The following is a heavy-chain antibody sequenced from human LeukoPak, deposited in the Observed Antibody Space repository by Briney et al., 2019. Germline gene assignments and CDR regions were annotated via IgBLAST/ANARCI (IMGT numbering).Heavy chain of an antibody. CDR2: IIPIFGTA. J-gene: IGHJ6*04. CDR1: GGTFSSYA. D-gene: IGHD2-2*01. Sequence: ASVKVSCKASGGTFSSYAISWVRQAPGQGLEWMGGIIPIFGTANYAQKFQGRVTITADESTSTAYMELSSLRSEDTAVYYCAVKRGGYCSSTSCHFSHGMDVWGKGTTVTVSS. V-gene: IGHV1-69*01. CDR3: AVKRGGYCSSTSCHFSHGMDV.